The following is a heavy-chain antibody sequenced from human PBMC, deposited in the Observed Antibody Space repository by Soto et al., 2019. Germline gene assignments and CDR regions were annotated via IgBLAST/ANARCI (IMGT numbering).Heavy chain of an antibody. CDR2: IKSQNDGGTH. CDR3: TTGGSFISVIVWSVYKYTWFDV. J-gene: IGHJ6*02. Sequence: EVQLVESGGGLVKPGGSLRLSCAASGFPFNTAWMNWVRQAPGKGLEWVGRIKSQNDGGTHDYAAPIKYSFTISREDSNNTLQLQINSLKPEDTAVYYCTTGGSFISVIVWSVYKYTWFDVWGPGTTVTVSS. V-gene: IGHV3-15*07. CDR1: GFPFNTAW. D-gene: IGHD1-1*01.